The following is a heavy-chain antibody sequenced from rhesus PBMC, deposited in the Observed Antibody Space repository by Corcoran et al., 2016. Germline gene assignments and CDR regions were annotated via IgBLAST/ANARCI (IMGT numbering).Heavy chain of an antibody. CDR1: GGSISGGYD. CDR2: VAGNSAST. V-gene: IGHV4S7*01. CDR3: ARGGAAGNCDY. Sequence: QVQLQESGPGLVKPSEPLSLTCAVSGGSISGGYDWGWLRQHLGKGREWIENVAGNSASTYYTPSLKRRVTISTDTSKKQFSLKLNSVTAADPAIYYCARGGAAGNCDYWGQGVLVTVSS. J-gene: IGHJ4*01. D-gene: IGHD6-13*01.